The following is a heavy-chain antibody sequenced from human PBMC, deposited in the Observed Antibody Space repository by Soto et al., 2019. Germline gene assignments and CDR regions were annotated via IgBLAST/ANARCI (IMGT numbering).Heavy chain of an antibody. J-gene: IGHJ3*02. V-gene: IGHV3-72*01. CDR1: GFTFSDHY. D-gene: IGHD6-13*01. CDR2: SRNKANSYTT. CDR3: ARSGTDSSSWSDHAFHI. Sequence: EVQLVESGGGLVQPGGSLRLSCVVSGFTFSDHYMDWVRLAPGKGLEWVGRSRNKANSYTTEYAASVKGRFTISRDDLKNALYLQMNSLKPEDTAVYYCARSGTDSSSWSDHAFHIWGQGTMVTVSS.